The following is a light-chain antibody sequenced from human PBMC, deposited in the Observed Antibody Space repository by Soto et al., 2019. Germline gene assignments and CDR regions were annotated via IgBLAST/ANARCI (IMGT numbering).Light chain of an antibody. J-gene: IGKJ4*01. V-gene: IGKV1-39*01. CDR2: AAS. Sequence: DIQMTQSPSSLSASVGDRVTITCRASQNISRYLNWYQQKPGKAPKILIYAASSLQSGVPSRISGSGSGTDFTLTISSLQPEDVASYYCQQSDSTPLTFGGATKVEIK. CDR3: QQSDSTPLT. CDR1: QNISRY.